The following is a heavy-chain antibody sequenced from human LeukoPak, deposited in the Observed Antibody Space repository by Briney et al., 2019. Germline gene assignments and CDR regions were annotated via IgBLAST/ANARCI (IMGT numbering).Heavy chain of an antibody. D-gene: IGHD3-22*01. Sequence: ASVKVSCKASGYTFTSYGISWVRQAPGQGFEWMGWISAYNGNTNYAQKLQGRVTMTTDTSTSTAYMELRSLRSDDTAVYYCARRGGYYDSSGEFDCWGQGTLVTVSS. CDR2: ISAYNGNT. J-gene: IGHJ4*02. V-gene: IGHV1-18*01. CDR3: ARRGGYYDSSGEFDC. CDR1: GYTFTSYG.